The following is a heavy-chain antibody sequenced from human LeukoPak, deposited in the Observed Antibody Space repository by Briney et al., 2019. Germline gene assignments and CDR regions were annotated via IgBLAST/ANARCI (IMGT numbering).Heavy chain of an antibody. CDR1: GFTFSDYT. CDR2: IISDGET. Sequence: PGGSLRLSCAASGFTFSDYTMTWVRQAPGKGLEWVSVIISDGETHYADSVKGRFTISRDNSKNTLYLQMNSLRAEDTAVYYCARLRVVRGVIDPDFDYWGQGTLVTVSS. J-gene: IGHJ4*02. CDR3: ARLRVVRGVIDPDFDY. V-gene: IGHV3-23*01. D-gene: IGHD3-10*01.